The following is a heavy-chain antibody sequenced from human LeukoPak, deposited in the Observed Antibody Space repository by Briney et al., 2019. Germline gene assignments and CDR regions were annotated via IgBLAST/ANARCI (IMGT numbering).Heavy chain of an antibody. Sequence: SETLSLTCTVSGGSISSYYWSWIRQPPGKGLEWIGEINQSGSTNYNPSLKSRVTISIDTSKNQFSLKLSSVTAADTAVYYCAGGYQWYFQHWGQGTLVTVSS. J-gene: IGHJ1*01. CDR3: AGGYQWYFQH. V-gene: IGHV4-34*01. D-gene: IGHD6-13*01. CDR2: INQSGST. CDR1: GGSISSYY.